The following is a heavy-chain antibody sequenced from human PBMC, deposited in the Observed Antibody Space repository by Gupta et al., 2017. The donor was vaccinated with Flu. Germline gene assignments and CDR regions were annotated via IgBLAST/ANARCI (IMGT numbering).Heavy chain of an antibody. Sequence: WVRQAPGKGLEWVSTISVSGGSTYYADSVKGRFTISRDNSKNTLYLQMNSLRAGDTAVYYCANSRDVTCSPYCAFDIWGQGTMVTVSS. J-gene: IGHJ3*02. V-gene: IGHV3-23*01. CDR2: ISVSGGST. CDR3: ANSRDVTCSPYCAFDI. D-gene: IGHD2-15*01.